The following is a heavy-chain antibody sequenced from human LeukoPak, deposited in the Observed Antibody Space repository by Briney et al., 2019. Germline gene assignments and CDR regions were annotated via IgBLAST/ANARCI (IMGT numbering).Heavy chain of an antibody. Sequence: GGSLRLSCTASGSTSGDDALNWFRQAPGKGLEWVGFIRSKTYGGTTEYAASVRGRFTISRGDSKSIAYLQMNSLKTEDTAVYYCTRDRVGLWWFNWGQGTLVTVSS. V-gene: IGHV3-49*03. CDR1: GSTSGDDA. CDR3: TRDRVGLWWFN. J-gene: IGHJ4*02. CDR2: IRSKTYGGTT. D-gene: IGHD2-21*01.